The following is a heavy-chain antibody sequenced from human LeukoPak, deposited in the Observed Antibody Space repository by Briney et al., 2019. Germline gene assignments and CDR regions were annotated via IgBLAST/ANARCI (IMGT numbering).Heavy chain of an antibody. Sequence: GGSLRLSCAASGLTFSNAWMSWVRQAPGKGLEWVGRIKSKTDGGTTDYAAPVKGRFTISRDDSKNTLYLQMNSLKTEDTAVYYCTTEPTYYDILTGYSNFDYWGQGTLVTVSS. D-gene: IGHD3-9*01. V-gene: IGHV3-15*01. CDR1: GLTFSNAW. J-gene: IGHJ4*02. CDR3: TTEPTYYDILTGYSNFDY. CDR2: IKSKTDGGTT.